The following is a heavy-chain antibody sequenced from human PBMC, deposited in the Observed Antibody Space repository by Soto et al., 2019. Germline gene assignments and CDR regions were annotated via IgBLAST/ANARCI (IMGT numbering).Heavy chain of an antibody. CDR1: GYTFTSYY. D-gene: IGHD3-9*01. J-gene: IGHJ6*02. CDR3: ARDRDYDILTGHPYYGMDV. CDR2: INPSGGST. V-gene: IGHV1-46*01. Sequence: GASVKVSCKASGYTFTSYYMHWVRQAPGQGLEWMGIINPSGGSTSYAQKFQGRVTMTRDTSTSAVYMELSSLRSEDTAVYYCARDRDYDILTGHPYYGMDVWGQGTTVTV.